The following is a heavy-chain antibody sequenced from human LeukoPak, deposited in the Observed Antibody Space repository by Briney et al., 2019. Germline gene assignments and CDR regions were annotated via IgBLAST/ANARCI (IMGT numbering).Heavy chain of an antibody. CDR2: IYHSGST. CDR1: GGSVRNSHW. Sequence: SETLSLTCAVSGGSVRNSHWWSWVRQPPGKGLEWIGEIYHSGSTNYSPSLNSRVSISIDTSKNQLSLKLSSVTAADTAVYYCARDCIFEHWGQGTLVIVSS. D-gene: IGHD2-21*01. J-gene: IGHJ4*02. CDR3: ARDCIFEH. V-gene: IGHV4-4*02.